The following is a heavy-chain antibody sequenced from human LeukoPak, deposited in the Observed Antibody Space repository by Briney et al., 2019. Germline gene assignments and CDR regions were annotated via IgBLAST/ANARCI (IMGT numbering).Heavy chain of an antibody. CDR1: GFTFSSYA. Sequence: GRSLRLSCAASGFTFSSYAMHWVRQAPGKGLEWVAVISYDGSNKYYADSVKGRFTISRDNSKNTLYLQMNSLRAEDTAVYYCARPGGYGYWYFDLWGRGTLVTVSS. V-gene: IGHV3-30-3*01. CDR2: ISYDGSNK. J-gene: IGHJ2*01. D-gene: IGHD5-12*01. CDR3: ARPGGYGYWYFDL.